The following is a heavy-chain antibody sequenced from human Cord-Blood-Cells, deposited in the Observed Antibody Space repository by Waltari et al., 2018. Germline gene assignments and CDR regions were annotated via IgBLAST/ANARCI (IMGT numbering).Heavy chain of an antibody. CDR2: IYTSGST. J-gene: IGHJ4*02. D-gene: IGHD3-10*01. V-gene: IGHV4-4*07. Sequence: QVQLQESGPGLVKPSETLSLTCTVPGGSISSYYWSWTRPPAGKGLEWIGRIYTSGSTNYNPSLKSRVTMSVDTSKNQFSLKLSSVTAADTAVYYCARANYYGSGSYSYYFDYWGQGTLVTVSS. CDR1: GGSISSYY. CDR3: ARANYYGSGSYSYYFDY.